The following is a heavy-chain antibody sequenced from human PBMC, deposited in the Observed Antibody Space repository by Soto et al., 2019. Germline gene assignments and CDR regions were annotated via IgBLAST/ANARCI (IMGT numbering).Heavy chain of an antibody. CDR2: ISSSSNYI. Sequence: GGSLRLSCAASGFTFSSYSMNWVRQAPGKGLEWVSSISSSSNYIYYADSVKGRFTISRDNAKNSLYLQMNSLRAEDTAVYYCARVKKVGYCSSTSCLHGTFDIWGQGTMVTVSS. D-gene: IGHD2-2*03. CDR3: ARVKKVGYCSSTSCLHGTFDI. CDR1: GFTFSSYS. V-gene: IGHV3-21*01. J-gene: IGHJ3*02.